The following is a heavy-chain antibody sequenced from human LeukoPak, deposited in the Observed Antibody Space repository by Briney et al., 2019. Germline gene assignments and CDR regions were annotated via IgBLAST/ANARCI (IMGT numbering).Heavy chain of an antibody. Sequence: SETLSLTCTLSGGSISNYYWNWIRQPPGKGLEWVGYIFYTGGTNYNPSLKSRVTISEDTSKNQFSLKLTSVTAADTAVYYCARGYWSGYSYPYYFDYWGQGTLVTVSS. V-gene: IGHV4-59*01. CDR3: ARGYWSGYSYPYYFDY. J-gene: IGHJ4*02. D-gene: IGHD5-18*01. CDR2: IFYTGGT. CDR1: GGSISNYY.